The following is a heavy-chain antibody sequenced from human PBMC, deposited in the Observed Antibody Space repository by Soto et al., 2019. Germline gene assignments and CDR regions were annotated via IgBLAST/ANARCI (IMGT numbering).Heavy chain of an antibody. V-gene: IGHV3-30*18. Sequence: ESGGGVVQPGRSLRLSCAASGFTFSSYGMHWVRQAPGKGLEWVAVISYDGSNKYYADSVKGRFTISRDNSKNTLYLQMNSLRAEDTAVYYCAKDAEGYCTNGVCYTSYWGQGTLVTVSS. CDR2: ISYDGSNK. J-gene: IGHJ4*02. CDR3: AKDAEGYCTNGVCYTSY. D-gene: IGHD2-8*01. CDR1: GFTFSSYG.